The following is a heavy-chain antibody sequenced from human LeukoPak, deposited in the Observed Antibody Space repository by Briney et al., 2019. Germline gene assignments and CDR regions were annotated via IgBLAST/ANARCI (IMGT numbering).Heavy chain of an antibody. CDR3: ARDGSTSRYYYGMDV. J-gene: IGHJ6*02. CDR1: GFTFSSYG. Sequence: GGSLRLSCAASGFTFSSYGMHWVRQAPGKGLEWVAVISYDGSNKYYADSVKGRFTISRDNSKNTLYLQMNSLRAEDTAVYYCARDGSTSRYYYGMDVWGQGTTVTVSS. V-gene: IGHV3-30*03. D-gene: IGHD2-2*01. CDR2: ISYDGSNK.